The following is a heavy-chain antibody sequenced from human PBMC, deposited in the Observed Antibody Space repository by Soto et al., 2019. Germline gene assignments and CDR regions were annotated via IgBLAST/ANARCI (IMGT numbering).Heavy chain of an antibody. CDR1: GASMSSGGHS. V-gene: IGHV4-30-2*06. D-gene: IGHD3-10*01. CDR3: ARAPPGPSPRWDV. CDR2: IYYTGAT. Sequence: QVQLQESGPGLVKPSQTVSLTCAVSGASMSSGGHSWSWIRQSPGRGLEWIGYIYYTGATYYNPSAKSRVTLSIARSNNQFSLNFTSVTASDTAVYYCARAPPGPSPRWDVWGQGTTVTVSS. J-gene: IGHJ6*02.